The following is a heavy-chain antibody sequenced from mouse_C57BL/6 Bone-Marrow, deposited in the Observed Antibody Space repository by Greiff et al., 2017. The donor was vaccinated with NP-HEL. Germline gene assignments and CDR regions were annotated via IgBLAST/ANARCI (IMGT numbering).Heavy chain of an antibody. Sequence: EVKVVESGGGLVKPGGSLKLSCAASGFTFSSYAMSWVRQTPEKRLEWVATISDGGSYTYYPDNVKGRFTISRDNAKNNLYLQMSHLKSEDTAMYYCARDRPPHYYGSSYGAMDYWGQGTSVTVSS. CDR3: ARDRPPHYYGSSYGAMDY. V-gene: IGHV5-4*01. J-gene: IGHJ4*01. CDR2: ISDGGSYT. D-gene: IGHD1-1*01. CDR1: GFTFSSYA.